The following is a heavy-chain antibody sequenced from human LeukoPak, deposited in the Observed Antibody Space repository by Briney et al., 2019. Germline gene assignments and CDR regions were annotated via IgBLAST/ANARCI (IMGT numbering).Heavy chain of an antibody. CDR2: ISYDGSNK. J-gene: IGHJ4*02. D-gene: IGHD5-18*01. CDR1: GFSFSSYG. CDR3: AKELGYSYGYHY. V-gene: IGHV3-30*18. Sequence: GGSLRLSCAASGFSFSSYGMHWVRQTPGKGLEWLAVISYDGSNKYYADSVKGRFTISRDNSKNTLYLQMNSLRAEDTAVYYCAKELGYSYGYHYWGQGTLVTVSS.